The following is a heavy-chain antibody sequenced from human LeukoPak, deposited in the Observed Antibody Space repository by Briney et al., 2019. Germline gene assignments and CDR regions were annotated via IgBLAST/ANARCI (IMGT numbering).Heavy chain of an antibody. Sequence: GGSLRLSYAASGFTFSSYSMNWVRQAPGKGREWVSSISSSSSYVYYADSMKGRFTISRDNAKNSLYLQMNSLRAEDTAVYYCASTVGYWGQGTLVTVSS. J-gene: IGHJ4*02. CDR1: GFTFSSYS. V-gene: IGHV3-21*01. CDR3: ASTVGY. CDR2: ISSSSSYV.